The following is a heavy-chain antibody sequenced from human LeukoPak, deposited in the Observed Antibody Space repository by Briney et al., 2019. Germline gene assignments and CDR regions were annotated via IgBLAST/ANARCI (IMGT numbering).Heavy chain of an antibody. J-gene: IGHJ6*04. CDR2: IYYSGST. Sequence: SETLSLTCTVSGGSISSYYWGWLRQPPGKGLEWIGYIYYSGSTNYNPSLKSRVTISVDTSKNQFSLKLSSVTAADTAVYYCARGNYDYVWGSYRPLYYYYGMDVWGKGTTVTVSS. CDR1: GGSISSYY. V-gene: IGHV4-59*01. D-gene: IGHD3-16*02. CDR3: ARGNYDYVWGSYRPLYYYYGMDV.